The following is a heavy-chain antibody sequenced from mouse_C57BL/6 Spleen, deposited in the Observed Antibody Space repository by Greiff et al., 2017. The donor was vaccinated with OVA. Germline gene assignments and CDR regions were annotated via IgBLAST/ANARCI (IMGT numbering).Heavy chain of an antibody. Sequence: VQLKESGPELVKPGASVKMSCKASGYTFTDYNMHWVKQSHGKSLEWIGYINPNNGGTSYNQKFKGKATLTVNKSSSTAYMELRSLTSEDSAVYYCARVLPLPGNYYFDYWGQGTTLTVSS. D-gene: IGHD5-5*01. CDR1: GYTFTDYN. CDR2: INPNNGGT. CDR3: ARVLPLPGNYYFDY. V-gene: IGHV1-22*01. J-gene: IGHJ2*01.